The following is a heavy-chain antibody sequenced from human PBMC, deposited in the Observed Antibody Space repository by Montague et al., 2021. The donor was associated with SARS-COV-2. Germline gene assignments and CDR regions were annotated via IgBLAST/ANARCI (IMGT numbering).Heavy chain of an antibody. V-gene: IGHV4-39*07. CDR3: ARAGGFDNSGYVGRLRTYYFDY. Sequence: SETLSLTCTVSGASIRSSDHYWGWIRQPPGKGLEWIGSIYDTGSRYCTPSLTSRLTISVDTSRYQFSLELTSVTAADTAIYYCARAGGFDNSGYVGRLRTYYFDYWGQGILVTVSS. CDR1: GASIRSSDHY. J-gene: IGHJ4*02. D-gene: IGHD3-22*01. CDR2: IYDTGSR.